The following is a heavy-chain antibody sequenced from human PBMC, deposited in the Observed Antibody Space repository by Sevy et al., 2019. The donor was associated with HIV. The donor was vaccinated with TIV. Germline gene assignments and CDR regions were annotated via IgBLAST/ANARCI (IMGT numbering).Heavy chain of an antibody. CDR1: EITFSTAI. CDR2: ISYDESK. D-gene: IGHD6-19*01. J-gene: IGHJ4*02. CDR3: AKEVGTSGRCGYFNY. Sequence: GGSLRLSCAASEITFSTAIIHWVRQAPGKGLEWVAAISYDESKYYADSVEGRLTISRDSSKNTVYLEMSSLRTEDTAVYYCAKEVGTSGRCGYFNYWGQGTLVTVSS. V-gene: IGHV3-30*04.